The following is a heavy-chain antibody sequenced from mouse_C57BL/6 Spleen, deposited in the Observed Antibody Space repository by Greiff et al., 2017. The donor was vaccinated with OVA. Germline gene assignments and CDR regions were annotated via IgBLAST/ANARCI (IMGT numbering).Heavy chain of an antibody. CDR2: IHPNSGST. CDR3: ARSGGYYALYAMDY. D-gene: IGHD2-3*01. Sequence: QVQLQQPGAELVKPGASVKLSCKASGYTFTSYWMHWVKQRPGQGLEWIGMIHPNSGSTNYNEKFKSKATLTVDKSSSTAYMQLSSLTSEDSAVYYCARSGGYYALYAMDYWGQGTSVTLSS. CDR1: GYTFTSYW. V-gene: IGHV1-64*01. J-gene: IGHJ4*01.